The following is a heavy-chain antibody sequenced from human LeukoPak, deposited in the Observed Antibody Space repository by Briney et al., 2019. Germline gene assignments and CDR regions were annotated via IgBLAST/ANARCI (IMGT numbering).Heavy chain of an antibody. V-gene: IGHV3-23*01. CDR2: ISGSGGST. CDR3: AKVSGSGGAKYQPFDY. CDR1: GFTFSSYA. Sequence: GGSLRLSCAASGFTFSSYAMSWVRQAPGKGLEWVSAISGSGGSTYYADSVKGRFTISRDNSKNTLYLQMNSLRAEDTAVYYCAKVSGSGGAKYQPFDYWGQGTLVTVSS. J-gene: IGHJ4*02. D-gene: IGHD2-15*01.